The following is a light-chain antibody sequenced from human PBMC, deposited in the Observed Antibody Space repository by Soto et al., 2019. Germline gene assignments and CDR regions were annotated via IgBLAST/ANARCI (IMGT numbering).Light chain of an antibody. Sequence: DIQMTQSPSTLSASVGDTVTITCRASQSVNSWLAWYQQKPGKAPKLLIYKASHLESGVPSRFSGSGSGTELTLTISSLQPEDFATYYCQQRNSYPITFGQGTRLEIK. CDR3: QQRNSYPIT. CDR2: KAS. J-gene: IGKJ5*01. V-gene: IGKV1-5*03. CDR1: QSVNSW.